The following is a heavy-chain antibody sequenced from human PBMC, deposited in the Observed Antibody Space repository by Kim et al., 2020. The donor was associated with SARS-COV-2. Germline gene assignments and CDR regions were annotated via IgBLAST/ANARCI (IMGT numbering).Heavy chain of an antibody. CDR3: ARDSAGYGAAGTF. D-gene: IGHD6-13*01. V-gene: IGHV3-30*01. Sequence: YADSVKGRVTISRDNSKSTLYLQMNSLRAEDTAVYYCARDSAGYGAAGTFWGQGTLVTVSS. J-gene: IGHJ4*02.